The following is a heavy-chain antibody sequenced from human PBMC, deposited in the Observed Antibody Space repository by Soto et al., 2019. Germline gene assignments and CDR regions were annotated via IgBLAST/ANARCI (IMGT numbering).Heavy chain of an antibody. D-gene: IGHD4-17*01. CDR2: ISTYNGNT. CDR1: GYTFTSNG. V-gene: IGHV1-18*01. J-gene: IGHJ4*02. Sequence: QVQLVQSGAEVKKPGTSVKVSCKASGYTFTSNGISWVRQAPGQGLEWMGWISTYNGNTNSAQKLQGRVTMTRDTSTSIDYMELRDLRSDDTAVYYCARDGYGDYGYWGQGSLVTVSS. CDR3: ARDGYGDYGY.